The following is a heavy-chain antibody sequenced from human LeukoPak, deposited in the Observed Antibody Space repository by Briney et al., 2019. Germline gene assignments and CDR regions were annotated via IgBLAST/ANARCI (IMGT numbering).Heavy chain of an antibody. CDR2: ISGSGGST. V-gene: IGHV3-23*01. Sequence: PGGSLRLSCAASGFTFSSYAMSWARQAPGKGLEWVSAISGSGGSTYYADSVKGRFTISRDNSKNTLYLQMNSLRAEDTAVYYCAKGGSRPRFTIRGVIITSGNWFDPWGQGTLVTVSS. CDR3: AKGGSRPRFTIRGVIITSGNWFDP. J-gene: IGHJ5*02. CDR1: GFTFSSYA. D-gene: IGHD3-10*01.